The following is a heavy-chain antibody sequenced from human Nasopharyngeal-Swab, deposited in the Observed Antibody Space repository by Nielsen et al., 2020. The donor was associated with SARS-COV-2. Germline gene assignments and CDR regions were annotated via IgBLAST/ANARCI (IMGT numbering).Heavy chain of an antibody. D-gene: IGHD5-18*01. CDR3: TRRAMVSRYYYYYGMDV. CDR2: IRSKANSYAT. J-gene: IGHJ6*02. V-gene: IGHV3-73*01. CDR1: GFTFSGSA. Sequence: GGSLRLSCAASGFTFSGSAMHWVRQASGKGLEWVGRIRSKANSYATAYAASVKGRFTISRDDSKNTAYLQMNSLKTEDTAVYYCTRRAMVSRYYYYYGMDVRGQGTTVTVSS.